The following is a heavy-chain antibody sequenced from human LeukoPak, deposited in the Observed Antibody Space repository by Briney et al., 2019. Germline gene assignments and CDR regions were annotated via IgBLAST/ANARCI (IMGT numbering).Heavy chain of an antibody. CDR2: IYPGDSDT. CDR1: GYSFTNYW. V-gene: IGHV5-51*01. J-gene: IGHJ5*01. CDR3: ARPSASGSKSDRGWFDS. Sequence: GESLRISCRDSGYSFTNYWIGWVRQMPGKGLEWMGIIYPGDSDTRYSPSFQGQVTISVDKSTSTAYLQWSSLKALDTAMYYCARPSASGSKSDRGWFDSWGQGTLVTVSS. D-gene: IGHD3-10*01.